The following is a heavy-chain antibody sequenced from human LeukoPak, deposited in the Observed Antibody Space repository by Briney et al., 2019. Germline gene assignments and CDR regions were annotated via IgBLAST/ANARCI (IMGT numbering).Heavy chain of an antibody. CDR1: GFTFSIYG. Sequence: GGSLRLSCAASGFTFSIYGMHWVRQAPGKGLECVAVISYDGSNKYYADSVKGRFTISRDNSKNTLYLQMNSLRAEDTAVYYCAKLGAAQDYWGQGTLVTVSS. J-gene: IGHJ4*02. D-gene: IGHD3-10*01. CDR2: ISYDGSNK. CDR3: AKLGAAQDY. V-gene: IGHV3-30*18.